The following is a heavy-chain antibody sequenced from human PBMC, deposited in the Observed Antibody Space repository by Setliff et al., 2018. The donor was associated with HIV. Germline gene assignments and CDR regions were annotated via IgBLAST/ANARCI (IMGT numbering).Heavy chain of an antibody. D-gene: IGHD4-17*01. CDR3: ARAFPMTTVVTQSGYGAFDI. J-gene: IGHJ3*02. Sequence: SETLSLTCAVYGGSFNGYYWSWIRQPPGKGLEWIGEINHSGSTNYNPSLKSRVTMSVDKSKNQFSLKLSSVTAADTAVYYCARAFPMTTVVTQSGYGAFDIWGQGTMVTVSS. CDR1: GGSFNGYY. V-gene: IGHV4-34*10. CDR2: INHSGST.